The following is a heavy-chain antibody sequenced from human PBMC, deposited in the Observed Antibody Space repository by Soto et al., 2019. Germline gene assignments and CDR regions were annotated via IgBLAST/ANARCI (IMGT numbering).Heavy chain of an antibody. V-gene: IGHV4-39*02. CDR3: ARDVGATWDGYYFDY. Sequence: PSETLSLTCTVSGGSISSSSYYWGWIRQPPGKGLEWIGSIYYSGSTYYNPSLKSRVTISVDTSKNQFFLKLSPVTAADTAVYYCARDVGATWDGYYFDYWGQGTLVTVSS. CDR1: GGSISSSSYY. CDR2: IYYSGST. D-gene: IGHD1-26*01. J-gene: IGHJ4*02.